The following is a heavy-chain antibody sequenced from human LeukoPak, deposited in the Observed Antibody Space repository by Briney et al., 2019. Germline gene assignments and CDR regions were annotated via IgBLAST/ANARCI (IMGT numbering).Heavy chain of an antibody. CDR2: ISAYNGNT. D-gene: IGHD3-16*02. J-gene: IGHJ4*02. CDR3: ARVGADDYVWGSYRWDFDY. V-gene: IGHV1-18*01. CDR1: GYTFTSYG. Sequence: ASVKVSCKASGYTFTSYGISWVRQAPGQGLEWMGWISAYNGNTNYAQKLQGRVTMTTDTSTSTAYMELRRLRSVDTAVYYCARVGADDYVWGSYRWDFDYWGQGTLVTVSS.